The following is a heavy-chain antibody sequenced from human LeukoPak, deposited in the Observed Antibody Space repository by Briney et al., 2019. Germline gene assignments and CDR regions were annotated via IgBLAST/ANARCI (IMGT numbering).Heavy chain of an antibody. D-gene: IGHD3-22*01. J-gene: IGHJ3*02. V-gene: IGHV4-4*07. CDR2: IYTSGST. Sequence: SETLSLTCTVSGVSISSYYWSWIRQPAGKGLEWIGRIYTSGSTNHNPSLKSRVTMSVDTSKNQFSLKLSSVTAADTAVYFCARGPYSYDSSGAFDIWGQGTMVTVSS. CDR3: ARGPYSYDSSGAFDI. CDR1: GVSISSYY.